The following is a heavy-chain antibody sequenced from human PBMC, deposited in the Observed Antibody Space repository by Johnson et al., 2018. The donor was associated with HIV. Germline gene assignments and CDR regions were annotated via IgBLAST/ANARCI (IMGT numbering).Heavy chain of an antibody. V-gene: IGHV3-11*04. D-gene: IGHD4-17*01. CDR1: GFTFRDYY. J-gene: IGHJ3*02. CDR3: VRDGRHQLVDYGDYIDRIWAVGAMNGFDI. Sequence: QMQLVESGGGLVKPGGSLRLSCAASGFTFRDYYMSWIRQAPGKGLEWISYISTSGNIINYVDSVKGRFTMSRDNAKKSLYLQMNSLRAEDTAVYYCVRDGRHQLVDYGDYIDRIWAVGAMNGFDIWGQGTIVTVSS. CDR2: ISTSGNII.